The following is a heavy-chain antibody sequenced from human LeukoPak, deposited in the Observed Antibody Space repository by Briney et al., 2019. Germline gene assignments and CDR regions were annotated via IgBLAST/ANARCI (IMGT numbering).Heavy chain of an antibody. D-gene: IGHD2-21*02. V-gene: IGHV3-23*01. CDR2: ISSSGGST. CDR3: AKTLYCGGDCPRTFDI. CDR1: GFTFSSYA. Sequence: PGGSLRLSCAASGFTFSSYAMSWVRQAPGKGLEWVSAISSSGGSTYYADSVKGRFTISRDNSKNTLYLQMNSLRAEDTAVYYRAKTLYCGGDCPRTFDIWGQGTMVTVSS. J-gene: IGHJ3*02.